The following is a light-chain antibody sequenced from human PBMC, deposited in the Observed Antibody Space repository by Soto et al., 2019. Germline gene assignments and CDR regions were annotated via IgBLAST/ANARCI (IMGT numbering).Light chain of an antibody. V-gene: IGLV2-8*01. CDR3: ISTNI. CDR1: SSDVGGYNY. Sequence: QSALTQPPSASGSTGQSVTISCTGTSSDVGGYNYVSWYQQHPGKAPKLMIYEVSKRRSGVPDRFSGSKSGNTASLTVSGLQAEDEADYYCISTNIFAGGTKLTVL. J-gene: IGLJ2*01. CDR2: EVS.